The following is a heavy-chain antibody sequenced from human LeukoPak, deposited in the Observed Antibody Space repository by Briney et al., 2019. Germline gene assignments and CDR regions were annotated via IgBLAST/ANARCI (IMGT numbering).Heavy chain of an antibody. V-gene: IGHV3-23*01. CDR2: ISDSGGTT. CDR1: GFTFSNLA. Sequence: AGGSLRFSCVASGFTFSNLAMGWVRQAPGKGLEGVLVISDSGGTTYYADSVKGRFTISRDNSRNTLYLQMNSLRAEDTAVYYCAKGVSGSYPIGDYWGQGTLVTVSS. J-gene: IGHJ4*02. D-gene: IGHD1-26*01. CDR3: AKGVSGSYPIGDY.